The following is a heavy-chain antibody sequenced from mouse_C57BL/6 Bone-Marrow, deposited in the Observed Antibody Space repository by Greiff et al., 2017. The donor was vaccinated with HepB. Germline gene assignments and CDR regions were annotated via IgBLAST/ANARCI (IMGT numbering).Heavy chain of an antibody. D-gene: IGHD2-4*01. CDR3: ARPVGDYDYYYAMDY. CDR1: GIDFSRYW. V-gene: IGHV4-1*01. Sequence: QSGGGLVQPGGSLKLSCAASGIDFSRYWMSWVRRAPGKGLEWIGEINPDSSTINYAPSLKDKFIISRDNAKNTLYLQMSKVRSEDTALYYCARPVGDYDYYYAMDYWGQGTSVTVSS. J-gene: IGHJ4*01. CDR2: INPDSSTI.